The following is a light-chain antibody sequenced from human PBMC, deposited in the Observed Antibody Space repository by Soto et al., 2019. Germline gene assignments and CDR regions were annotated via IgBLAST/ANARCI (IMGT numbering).Light chain of an antibody. CDR3: GTCDRSLSAGPYV. V-gene: IGLV1-51*01. CDR1: SSNIGNNY. CDR2: DNN. Sequence: QSVLTQPPSVSAAPGQKVTISCSGSSSNIGNNYVSWYQQLPGTAPKLLIYDNNKRPSGIPDRFSGSKSGTSATLGITGLQTGDEADYYCGTCDRSLSAGPYVFGTGTKLTVL. J-gene: IGLJ1*01.